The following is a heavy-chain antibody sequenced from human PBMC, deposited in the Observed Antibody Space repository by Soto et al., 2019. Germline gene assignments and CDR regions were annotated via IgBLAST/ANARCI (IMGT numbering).Heavy chain of an antibody. J-gene: IGHJ4*02. CDR2: INPEGGTK. CDR1: GFTFSSSC. CDR3: AGHGVWCFDF. V-gene: IGHV3-7*02. D-gene: IGHD2-8*02. Sequence: EMQLVESGGDLVQPGGSLRLSCAASGFTFSSSCMPWVRQAPGKGLEWVANINPEGGTKYYVDSVKGRFTISRDNAKISLFLQMNSVGLEVRALYYCAGHGVWCFDFWGQGTLVSISS.